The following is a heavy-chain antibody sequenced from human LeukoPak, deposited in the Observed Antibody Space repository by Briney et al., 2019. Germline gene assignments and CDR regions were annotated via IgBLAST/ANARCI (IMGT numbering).Heavy chain of an antibody. CDR3: AKAMWESGDYYFDY. V-gene: IGHV3-30*18. Sequence: GRSLRLSCAASGFTFSSYGMHWVRQAPGKGLEWVAVISYDGSNKYYADSVKGRFTISRDNSKNMLYLQMNSLRAEDTAVYYCAKAMWESGDYYFDYWGQGTLVTVSS. CDR2: ISYDGSNK. J-gene: IGHJ4*02. CDR1: GFTFSSYG. D-gene: IGHD1-26*01.